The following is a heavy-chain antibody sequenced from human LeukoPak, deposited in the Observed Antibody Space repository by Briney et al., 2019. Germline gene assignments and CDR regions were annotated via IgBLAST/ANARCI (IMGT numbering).Heavy chain of an antibody. Sequence: SETLSLTCTVSGGSISSSSYYWGWIRQPPGKGLEWIGSIYYSGSTYYNPSLKSRVTISVDTSKSQFSLKLSSVTAADTAVYYCARRSGDSSGYYYVFWFDPWGQGTLVTVSS. CDR2: IYYSGST. CDR3: ARRSGDSSGYYYVFWFDP. V-gene: IGHV4-39*01. CDR1: GGSISSSSYY. D-gene: IGHD3-22*01. J-gene: IGHJ5*02.